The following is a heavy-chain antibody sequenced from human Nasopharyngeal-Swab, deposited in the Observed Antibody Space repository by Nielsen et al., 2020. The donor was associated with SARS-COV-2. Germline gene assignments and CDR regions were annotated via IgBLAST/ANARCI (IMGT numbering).Heavy chain of an antibody. CDR1: GGSIGSHY. D-gene: IGHD2-2*01. V-gene: IGHV4-59*08. Sequence: SETLSLTCTVSGGSIGSHYWSWIRQPPGKGLEWIGHIFKSGSTSNNPSLKSRVTISLDTSKNQFSLRLSSVTAADTAVYYCARATSSTNCINDYWGQGTLVTVSS. CDR3: ARATSSTNCINDY. J-gene: IGHJ4*02. CDR2: IFKSGST.